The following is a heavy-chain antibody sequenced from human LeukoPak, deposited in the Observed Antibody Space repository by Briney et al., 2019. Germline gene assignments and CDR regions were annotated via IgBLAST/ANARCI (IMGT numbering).Heavy chain of an antibody. Sequence: SETLSLTCAVYGGSFSGYYWSWIRQPPGKGLEWIGEINHSGSTNYNPSLKSRVTISVDTSKNQFSLKLSSVTAADTAVYYCARVPHSYNSIAAASYYCFDYWGQGTLVTVSS. J-gene: IGHJ4*02. D-gene: IGHD6-13*01. CDR3: ARVPHSYNSIAAASYYCFDY. V-gene: IGHV4-34*01. CDR1: GGSFSGYY. CDR2: INHSGST.